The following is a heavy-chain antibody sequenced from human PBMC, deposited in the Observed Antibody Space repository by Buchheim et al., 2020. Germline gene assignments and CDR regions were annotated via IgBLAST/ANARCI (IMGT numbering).Heavy chain of an antibody. V-gene: IGHV3-23*01. J-gene: IGHJ6*02. CDR3: AKDKSSGWPKPHYYYYGLDV. CDR2: ISASGGST. Sequence: EVQLLESGGGLVQPGGSLRLSCAASGFTFDNHAMSWVRQAPGKGLEWVSGISASGGSTYYANSVKGRFTISRDNSRNTLYLHLSSLRADDTAIYYCAKDKSSGWPKPHYYYYGLDVWGHGT. CDR1: GFTFDNHA. D-gene: IGHD6-19*01.